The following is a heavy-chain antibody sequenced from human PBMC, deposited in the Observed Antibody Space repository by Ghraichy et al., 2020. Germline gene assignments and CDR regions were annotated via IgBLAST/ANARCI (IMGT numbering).Heavy chain of an antibody. V-gene: IGHV3-11*06. CDR2: ITNRKDNT. CDR3: ARAPEATILRTNHDILTSHFYNYGMDV. J-gene: IGHJ6*02. Sequence: GGSLRLSCATSGFTFKDFYMSWFRQAPGKGLEWVAYITNRKDNTDYADSVKGRFTISRDYGQKSVHLQMNSLRAEDTAVYFCARAPEATILRTNHDILTSHFYNYGMDVWGQGITVIVSS. D-gene: IGHD3-9*01. CDR1: GFTFKDFY.